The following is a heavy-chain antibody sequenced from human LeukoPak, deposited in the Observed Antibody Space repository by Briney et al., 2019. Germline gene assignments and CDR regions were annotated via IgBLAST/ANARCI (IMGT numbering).Heavy chain of an antibody. CDR3: ARGDRGSGQHFDY. D-gene: IGHD1-26*01. CDR2: TYAGVGT. V-gene: IGHV3-53*01. Sequence: GGSLRLSCAASGFTVSSNYMSWVRQAPGKGLEWVSITYAGVGTNYADSVRGRFTISRDNSKNTLYLQISSRGAEDAAVYYCARGDRGSGQHFDYWGQGTLVTVSS. J-gene: IGHJ4*02. CDR1: GFTVSSNY.